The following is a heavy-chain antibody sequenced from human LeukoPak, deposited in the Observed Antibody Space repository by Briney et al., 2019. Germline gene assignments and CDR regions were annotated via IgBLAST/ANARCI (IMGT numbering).Heavy chain of an antibody. CDR1: GFSFSYYA. CDR2: ISFDGSTT. D-gene: IGHD3-10*01. J-gene: IGHJ4*02. CDR3: ARGHGSGSFLIDY. Sequence: GLALRRSCPASGFSFSYYAMHWVRQAPGKVLEWIAFISFDGSTTHYSNSVKGRFTLSRDNSRNTLYMHMNSLRPEDTAVYFCARGHGSGSFLIDYWGQGTLVTVYS. V-gene: IGHV3-30-3*01.